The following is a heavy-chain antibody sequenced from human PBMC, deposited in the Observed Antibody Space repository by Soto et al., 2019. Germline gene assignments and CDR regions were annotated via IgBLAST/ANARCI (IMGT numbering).Heavy chain of an antibody. D-gene: IGHD2-8*01. CDR1: GYTVTSYA. CDR2: ISAYNGNT. V-gene: IGHV1-18*04. Sequence: DSEPVSCMASGYTVTSYAISWVRQAPGQWLEWMGWISAYNGNTSYAQKLQGRVTMTTDTSTSTAYMELRSLRSDDTAVYYSALSRGGPQMVHYYGMDVWGQGTRVTVPS. J-gene: IGHJ6*02. CDR3: ALSRGGPQMVHYYGMDV.